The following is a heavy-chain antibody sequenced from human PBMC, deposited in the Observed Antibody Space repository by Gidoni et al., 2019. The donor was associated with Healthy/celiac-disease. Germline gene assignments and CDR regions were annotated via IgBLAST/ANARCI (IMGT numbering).Heavy chain of an antibody. D-gene: IGHD6-19*01. CDR1: GFTFSSYS. CDR2: ISSRSSYI. Sequence: EVQLVESGGGLVKPGGSLRLSCAASGFTFSSYSMNWVRQAPGKGLEWVSSISSRSSYIYYADSVKGRFTISRDNAKNSLYLQMNSLRAEDTAVYYCARDQRFRIAVAGTGRTNWFDPWGQGTLVTVSS. J-gene: IGHJ5*02. CDR3: ARDQRFRIAVAGTGRTNWFDP. V-gene: IGHV3-21*01.